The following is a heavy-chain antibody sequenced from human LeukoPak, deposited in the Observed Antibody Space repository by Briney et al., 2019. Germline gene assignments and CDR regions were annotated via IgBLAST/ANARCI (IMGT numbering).Heavy chain of an antibody. CDR2: IYYSGST. CDR3: ARLGLGTYYDFWSGSYYFDY. CDR1: GGSISSYY. Sequence: PSETLSLTCTVSGGSISSYYWSWIRQPPGKGLEWIGYIYYSGSTNYNPSLKSRVTISVDTSKNQFSLKLSSVTAADTAVYYCARLGLGTYYDFWSGSYYFDYWGQGTLVTVSP. D-gene: IGHD3-3*01. J-gene: IGHJ4*02. V-gene: IGHV4-59*01.